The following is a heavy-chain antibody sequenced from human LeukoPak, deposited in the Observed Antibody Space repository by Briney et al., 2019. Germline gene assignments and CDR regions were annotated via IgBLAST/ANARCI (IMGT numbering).Heavy chain of an antibody. J-gene: IGHJ6*02. CDR1: GYTFTSYD. CDR2: MNPNSGNT. Sequence: ASVKVSCKASGYTFTSYDINWVRQATGQGLEWMGWMNPNSGNTGYAQKLQGRVTMTRNTSISTAYMELSSLRSEDTAVYYCARVIELRFLEWGMDVWGQGTTVTVSS. CDR3: ARVIELRFLEWGMDV. V-gene: IGHV1-8*01. D-gene: IGHD3-3*01.